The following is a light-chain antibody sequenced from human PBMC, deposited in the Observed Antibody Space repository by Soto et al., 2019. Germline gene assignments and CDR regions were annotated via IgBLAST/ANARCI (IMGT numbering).Light chain of an antibody. CDR1: QRVSSGY. J-gene: IGKJ5*01. V-gene: IGKV3-20*01. Sequence: EIVMTQSPSTLSVSPGERATLSCRASQRVSSGYLAWYQQKPGQTPRLIIYGASGSAHGIPHRFSGSGFGTDFTLTISKVEPEDFAVYYCQQYGTPRSVTFGQGTRLEIK. CDR3: QQYGTPRSVT. CDR2: GAS.